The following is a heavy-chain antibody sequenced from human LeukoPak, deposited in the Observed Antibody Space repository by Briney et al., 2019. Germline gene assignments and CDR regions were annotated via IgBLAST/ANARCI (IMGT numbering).Heavy chain of an antibody. CDR3: AIAVGGYFDY. CDR1: GGSISSGGYS. CDR2: IYHSGST. D-gene: IGHD4-23*01. V-gene: IGHV4-30-2*01. Sequence: PSQTLSLTCAVSGGSISSGGYSWSWIRQPPGKGLEWIGYIYHSGSTYYNPSLKSRVTISVDRSKNQFSLKLSSVTAADTAVYYCAIAVGGYFDYWGQGTLVTVSS. J-gene: IGHJ4*02.